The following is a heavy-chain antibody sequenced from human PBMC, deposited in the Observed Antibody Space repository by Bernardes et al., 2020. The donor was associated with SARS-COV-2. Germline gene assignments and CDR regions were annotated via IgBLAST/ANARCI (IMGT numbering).Heavy chain of an antibody. D-gene: IGHD5-18*01. CDR1: GFTFDDYA. V-gene: IGHV3-9*01. CDR2: ISWNSGSI. J-gene: IGHJ4*02. Sequence: GGSLRLSCAASGFTFDDYAMHWVRQAPGKGLEWVSGISWNSGSIGYADSVKGRFTISRDNAKNSLYLQMNSLRAEDTALYYCAREGILVGAPMDLFDYWGQGSLVTVSS. CDR3: AREGILVGAPMDLFDY.